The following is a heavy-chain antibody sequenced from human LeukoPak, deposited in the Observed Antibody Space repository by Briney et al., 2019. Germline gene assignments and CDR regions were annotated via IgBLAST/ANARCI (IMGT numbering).Heavy chain of an antibody. CDR2: ISWNSGSI. Sequence: GGSLRLSCAASGFTFDDYAMHWVRQAPGKGLEWVSGISWNSGSIGYADSVKGRFTISRDNAKNSLYLQMNSLRAEDTALYYCAKDTASSGWSYLDYWGQGTLVTVSS. D-gene: IGHD6-19*01. J-gene: IGHJ4*02. V-gene: IGHV3-9*01. CDR1: GFTFDDYA. CDR3: AKDTASSGWSYLDY.